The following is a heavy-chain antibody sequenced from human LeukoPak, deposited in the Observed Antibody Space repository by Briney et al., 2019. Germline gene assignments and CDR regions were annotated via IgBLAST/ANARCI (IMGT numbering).Heavy chain of an antibody. CDR3: ATHPDYYDSSGYYSGSSDY. CDR2: IIPILGIA. CDR1: GGTFSSYT. D-gene: IGHD3-22*01. Sequence: SVTVSCKASGGTFSSYTISWVRQAPGQGLEWMGRIIPILGIANYAQKFQGRVTITADKSTSTAYMELSSLRSEDTAVYYCATHPDYYDSSGYYSGSSDYWGQGTLVTVSS. J-gene: IGHJ4*02. V-gene: IGHV1-69*02.